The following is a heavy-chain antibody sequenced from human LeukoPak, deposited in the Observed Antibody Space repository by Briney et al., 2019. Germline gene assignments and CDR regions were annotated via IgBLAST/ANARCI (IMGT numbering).Heavy chain of an antibody. CDR1: GGSFSGYY. Sequence: SETLSLTCAVYGGSFSGYYWSWIRQPPGKGLEWIGEINHSGSTNYNPSLKSRVTISVDTSKNQFSLKLSSVTAADTAVYYCARHWVGATTFDYWGQGTLVTVSS. CDR3: ARHWVGATTFDY. V-gene: IGHV4-34*01. D-gene: IGHD1-26*01. CDR2: INHSGST. J-gene: IGHJ4*02.